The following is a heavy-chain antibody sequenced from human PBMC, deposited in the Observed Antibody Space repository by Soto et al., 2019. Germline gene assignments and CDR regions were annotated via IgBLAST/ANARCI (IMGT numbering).Heavy chain of an antibody. CDR1: GFSFGKYA. CDR2: ITGSGGTI. J-gene: IGHJ4*02. V-gene: IGHV3-23*01. CDR3: AKDAVYGDGLWLVAD. Sequence: DVQLLESGGGLVQPGGSLRLSCAASGFSFGKYAMIWVRQAPGKGQEWVSGITGSGGTIEYAASVKGRFTISRDNSRNTVYLQMNSLRVEDTAMYYCAKDAVYGDGLWLVADWGQGTLVTVS. D-gene: IGHD2-21*02.